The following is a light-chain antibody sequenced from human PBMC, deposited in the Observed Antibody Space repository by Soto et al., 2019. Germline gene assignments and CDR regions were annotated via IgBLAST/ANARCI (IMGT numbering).Light chain of an antibody. J-gene: IGKJ2*01. CDR3: MDGTHWPYT. Sequence: DGVVTQSPLSLPVTLGQPASISCRSSQSLLYSDGNTYLNWFHQRPGQSPRRLIYKVSNREAGVPARFSGTGSGTDFTLRISRVEAEDVGVYYCMDGTHWPYTFGQGTKLEIK. CDR2: KVS. CDR1: QSLLYSDGNTY. V-gene: IGKV2-30*01.